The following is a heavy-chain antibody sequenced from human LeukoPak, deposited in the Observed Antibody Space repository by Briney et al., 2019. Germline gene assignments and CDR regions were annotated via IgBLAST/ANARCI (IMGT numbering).Heavy chain of an antibody. J-gene: IGHJ4*02. CDR1: GDSISNYY. CDR2: ISYRGRT. V-gene: IGHV4-59*01. CDR3: TGAKSWLPFDF. D-gene: IGHD5-24*01. Sequence: SETLSLTCTVSGDSISNYYWSWIRQSPGKELEWIGFISYRGRTAYRPSLKSRVTISLDTSKSQFSLKLSSVTTADAAVYFCTGAKSWLPFDFWGQGTLVTVSS.